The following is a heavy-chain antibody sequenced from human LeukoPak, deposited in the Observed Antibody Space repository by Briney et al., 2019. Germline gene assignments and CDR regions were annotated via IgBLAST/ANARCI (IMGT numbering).Heavy chain of an antibody. CDR1: GFTFSSSN. CDR3: AKEGGYTYGPLDY. J-gene: IGHJ4*02. D-gene: IGHD5-18*01. CDR2: IETSSSPI. Sequence: GGSLRLSCAASGFTFSSSNMNWVRQAPGKGLEWVSYIETSSSPIYYTDSVKGRFTISRDNAKNSLYLQMNSLRAEDTAVYYCAKEGGYTYGPLDYWGQGTLVTVSS. V-gene: IGHV3-48*01.